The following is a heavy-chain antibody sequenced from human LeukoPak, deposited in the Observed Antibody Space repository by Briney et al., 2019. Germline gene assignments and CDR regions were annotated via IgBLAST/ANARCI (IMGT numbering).Heavy chain of an antibody. D-gene: IGHD3-16*02. CDR1: GFTVSSNY. CDR3: AGRYDYVWGSYRPTYTDY. J-gene: IGHJ4*02. CDR2: IYSGGST. V-gene: IGHV3-66*01. Sequence: GGSLRLSCAASGFTVSSNYMSWVRQAPGKGLEWVSVIYSGGSTYYAGSVKGRFTISRDNSKNTLYLQMNSLRAEDTAVYYCAGRYDYVWGSYRPTYTDYWGQGTLVTVSS.